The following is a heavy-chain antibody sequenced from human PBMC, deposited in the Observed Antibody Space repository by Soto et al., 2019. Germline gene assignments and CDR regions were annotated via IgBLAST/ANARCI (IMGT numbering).Heavy chain of an antibody. CDR2: IYWDDDK. J-gene: IGHJ4*02. CDR1: GFSLSTSGVG. D-gene: IGHD1-26*01. V-gene: IGHV2-5*02. Sequence: QITLKESGPTLVKPTQTLTLTCTFSGFSLSTSGVGVGWIRQPPGKALEWLPLIYWDDDKRYSPSLKSRLTITKDTSKNQVVLTMTNMDPVDTATYYCAHRYAPLDSGSREFDYWGQGTLVNVSS. CDR3: AHRYAPLDSGSREFDY.